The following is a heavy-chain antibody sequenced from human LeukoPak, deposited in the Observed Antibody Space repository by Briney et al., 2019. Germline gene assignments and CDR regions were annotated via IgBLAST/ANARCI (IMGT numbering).Heavy chain of an antibody. V-gene: IGHV3-7*03. CDR3: AKDHRGDPNIGFIGVSSFDY. CDR2: INQDGSKK. Sequence: GGSLRLSCVASRFTFSNYWMSWVRQAPGKGLEWVANINQDGSKKPYADSMKGRFTISRDNSKNTLYLQMNSLRAEDTAVYYCAKDHRGDPNIGFIGVSSFDYWGQGTLVTVSS. J-gene: IGHJ4*02. CDR1: RFTFSNYW. D-gene: IGHD2-15*01.